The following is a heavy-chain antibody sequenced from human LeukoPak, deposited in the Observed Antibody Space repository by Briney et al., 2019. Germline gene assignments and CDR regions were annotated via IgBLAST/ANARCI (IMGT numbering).Heavy chain of an antibody. D-gene: IGHD2-21*02. CDR1: GLNFNIYE. V-gene: IGHV3-48*03. CDR3: VRDGDSGTDWYWAY. Sequence: TGGSLRLSCAASGLNFNIYEMNWVRQAPGKGLEWISYISSSDSIILYADSVKGRFTISRDDAKKLVYLEMNSLRAEDTAVYYWVRDGDSGTDWYWAYWGQGTLVSVSS. J-gene: IGHJ4*02. CDR2: ISSSDSII.